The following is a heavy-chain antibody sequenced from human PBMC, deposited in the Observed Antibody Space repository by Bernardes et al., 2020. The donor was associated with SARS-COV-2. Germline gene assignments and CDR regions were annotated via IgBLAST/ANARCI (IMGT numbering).Heavy chain of an antibody. V-gene: IGHV3-23*01. CDR1: GFIFSSYT. CDR2: ISGSGDST. J-gene: IGHJ4*02. Sequence: GGSLRLSCVASGFIFSSYTMSWVRQGPGKGLEWVSGISGSGDSTYFADSVKGRFTISRDNSKNTLYLQMSSLRADDTAVYYCTKDRSGSHFWGQGTLVTVSS. D-gene: IGHD1-26*01. CDR3: TKDRSGSHF.